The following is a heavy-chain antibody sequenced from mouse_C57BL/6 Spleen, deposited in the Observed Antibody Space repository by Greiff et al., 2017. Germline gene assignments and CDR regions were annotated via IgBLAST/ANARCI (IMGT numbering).Heavy chain of an antibody. Sequence: EVMLVESGGGLVKPGGSLKLSCAASGFTFSSYTMSWVRQTPEKRLGWVATISGGGGNTYYPDSVKGRFTISRDNAKNTLYLQMSSLRSEDTALYYCARRPVSYFDYWGQGTTLTVSS. V-gene: IGHV5-9*01. CDR1: GFTFSSYT. CDR2: ISGGGGNT. CDR3: ARRPVSYFDY. J-gene: IGHJ2*01.